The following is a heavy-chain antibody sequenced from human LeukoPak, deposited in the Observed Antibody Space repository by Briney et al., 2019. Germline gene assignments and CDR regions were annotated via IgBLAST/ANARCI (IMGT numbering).Heavy chain of an antibody. CDR1: GFSFSSSA. J-gene: IGHJ6*02. D-gene: IGHD3-22*01. CDR3: ASQKANFYDSSGDV. CDR2: ISGSGGNT. Sequence: GGSLRLSCAASGFSFSSSAMSWVRQAPGKGLEWVSSISGSGGNTYYAGSVKGRFTIFRDNSKNMLYLQMNSLRAEDTALYYCASQKANFYDSSGDVWGQGTTVTVSS. V-gene: IGHV3-23*01.